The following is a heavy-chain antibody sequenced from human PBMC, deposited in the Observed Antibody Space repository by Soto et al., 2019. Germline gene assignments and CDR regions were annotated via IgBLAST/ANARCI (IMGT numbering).Heavy chain of an antibody. Sequence: QITLKESGPTLVKPTQTLTLTCTFSGFSLSTSGVGVGWIRQPPGKALEWLALSYGNDDNRYSPPLKSRLTITKDTSKTQVGLTMTNMDPVDTATYYCAHGRNYNFLTGYQPFVSWGQGTLVTVSS. V-gene: IGHV2-5*01. CDR2: SYGNDDN. CDR3: AHGRNYNFLTGYQPFVS. J-gene: IGHJ4*02. D-gene: IGHD3-9*01. CDR1: GFSLSTSGVG.